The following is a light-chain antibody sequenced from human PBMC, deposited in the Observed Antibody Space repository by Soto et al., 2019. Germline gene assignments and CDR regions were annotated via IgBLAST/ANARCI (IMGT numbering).Light chain of an antibody. CDR2: DVS. V-gene: IGLV2-14*01. CDR1: SSDVGGYNY. Sequence: QSALTQPASVSGSPGQSITISCTGTSSDVGGYNYVSWYQQHPGKAPKLMIYDVSNRPSGVSNRFSGSKSGNTASLTISGLQAEYEADYYCSSYTSSSFYVFATGTKLTVL. J-gene: IGLJ1*01. CDR3: SSYTSSSFYV.